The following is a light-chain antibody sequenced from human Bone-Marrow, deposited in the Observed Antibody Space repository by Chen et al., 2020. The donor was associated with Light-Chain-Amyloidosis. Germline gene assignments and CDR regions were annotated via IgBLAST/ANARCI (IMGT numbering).Light chain of an antibody. J-gene: IGKJ1*01. CDR1: QSVFRY. V-gene: IGKV3-11*01. Sequence: EIVLTQSPATLSLSPGETATLSCRASQSVFRYLAWYQQVPGQPPRLLIYDASTRATGTPARISGGESGTDFTLTISSLDPEDFAVYYCQQRSSWPWTFGQGTKVEVK. CDR3: QQRSSWPWT. CDR2: DAS.